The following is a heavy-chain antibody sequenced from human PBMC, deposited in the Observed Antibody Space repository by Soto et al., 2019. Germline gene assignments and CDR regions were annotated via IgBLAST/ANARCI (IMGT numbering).Heavy chain of an antibody. CDR1: GFTFDDYA. D-gene: IGHD6-6*01. V-gene: IGHV3-9*01. CDR3: AKDVSSSSTYYFDY. Sequence: GGSLRLSCAASGFTFDDYAMHWVRQAPGKGLEWVSGISWNSGSIGYADSVKGRFTISRDNAKNSLYLQMNSLRPEDTALYYCAKDVSSSSTYYFDYWGQGTLVTVSS. CDR2: ISWNSGSI. J-gene: IGHJ4*02.